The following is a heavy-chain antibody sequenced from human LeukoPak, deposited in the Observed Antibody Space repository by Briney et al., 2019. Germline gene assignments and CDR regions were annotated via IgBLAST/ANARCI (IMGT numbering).Heavy chain of an antibody. J-gene: IGHJ2*01. CDR2: ISVSDDST. D-gene: IGHD2-2*01. CDR3: AKPRYCSSTSCYWYFDL. Sequence: GGSLRLSCAASGFTFSSYATSWVRQAPGKGLEWVSTISVSDDSTYYADSVKGRFTISRDNSKSTLYLQMNSLRAEDTAVYYCAKPRYCSSTSCYWYFDLWGRGTLVTVSS. V-gene: IGHV3-23*01. CDR1: GFTFSSYA.